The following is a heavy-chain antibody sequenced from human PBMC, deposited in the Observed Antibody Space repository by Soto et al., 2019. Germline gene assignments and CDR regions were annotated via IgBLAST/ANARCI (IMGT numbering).Heavy chain of an antibody. CDR1: GFTFNSFA. V-gene: IGHV3-23*01. J-gene: IGHJ4*02. CDR3: AKDQSSTIAGRRGFDY. CDR2: ITGSGGTT. Sequence: EVQLLESGGGFVQPGGSPRLSCAASGFTFNSFAMSWVRQAPGKGLEWVSGITGSGGTTYYADSVKGRFTISRDNSMNTLYLQMNSLRAEDTALYYCAKDQSSTIAGRRGFDYWGQGALVTVSS. D-gene: IGHD6-6*01.